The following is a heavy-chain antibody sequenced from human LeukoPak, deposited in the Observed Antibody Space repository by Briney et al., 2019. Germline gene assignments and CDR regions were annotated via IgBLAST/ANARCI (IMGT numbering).Heavy chain of an antibody. V-gene: IGHV1-2*02. J-gene: IGHJ4*02. D-gene: IGHD3-22*01. Sequence: GASVKVSCKASGDTFTGYYMHWVRLAPGQGLEWIGWINVKTSATNYAQKFRGRVTMARDTSIRTVYMELSSLRSDDTALYYCARDSGYPYYFDFWGRGTLVTVSS. CDR2: INVKTSAT. CDR3: ARDSGYPYYFDF. CDR1: GDTFTGYY.